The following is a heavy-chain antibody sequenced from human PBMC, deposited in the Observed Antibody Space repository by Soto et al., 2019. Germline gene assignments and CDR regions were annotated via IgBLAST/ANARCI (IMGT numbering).Heavy chain of an antibody. J-gene: IGHJ6*02. CDR3: AKGRSYYYYYGVDA. CDR1: GFTYSSCA. V-gene: IGHV3-23*01. CDR2: IIDSGGST. Sequence: EVPLLESGGGLVQPGGSLRLSCAASGFTYSSCAMGWVRQAAGKGLEWVSDIIDSGGSTYYADSVKGRFTISRDNSKSTLYLQMNSLRDEDTALYYCAKGRSYYYYYGVDAWGQGTTVTVSS.